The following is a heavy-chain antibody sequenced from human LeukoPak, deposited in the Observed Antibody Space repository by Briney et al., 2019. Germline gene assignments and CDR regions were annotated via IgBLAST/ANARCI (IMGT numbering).Heavy chain of an antibody. V-gene: IGHV3-15*01. CDR1: GFTFRNAW. CDR2: IKSKTDGGTT. CDR3: TTEVLRYFDWLDHYYYGMDV. J-gene: IGHJ6*02. D-gene: IGHD3-9*01. Sequence: GGSLRLSCAASGFTFRNAWMSWVRQAPGKGLEWVGRIKSKTDGGTTDYAAPVKGRFTISRDDSKNTLYLQMNSLKTEDTAVYYCTTEVLRYFDWLDHYYYGMDVWGQGTTVTVSS.